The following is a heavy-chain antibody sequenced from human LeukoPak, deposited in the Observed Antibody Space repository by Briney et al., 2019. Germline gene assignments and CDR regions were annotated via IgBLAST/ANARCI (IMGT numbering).Heavy chain of an antibody. J-gene: IGHJ4*02. V-gene: IGHV3-23*01. CDR3: ATTPIAAAGTSAVDY. CDR2: ISGSGGST. Sequence: GGSLRLSCAASGFTFSSYTISWVRQAPGKGLERVSAISGSGGSTYYADSVKGRFTISRDNSKNTLYLQMNSLRAEDTAVYYCATTPIAAAGTSAVDYWGQGTLVTVSS. CDR1: GFTFSSYT. D-gene: IGHD6-13*01.